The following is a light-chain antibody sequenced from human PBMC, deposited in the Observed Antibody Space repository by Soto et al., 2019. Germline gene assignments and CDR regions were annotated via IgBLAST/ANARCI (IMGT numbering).Light chain of an antibody. CDR2: DAS. Sequence: EIVLTQSPATLSLSPGERATLSCRASQSVSSYLAWYQQKPGQAPRLLIYDASNRATGIPARFSGSGSGTDLTLTISSLQSEDFAVYYCQQFYDWPWTFGQGTKVDI. V-gene: IGKV3-11*01. J-gene: IGKJ1*01. CDR1: QSVSSY. CDR3: QQFYDWPWT.